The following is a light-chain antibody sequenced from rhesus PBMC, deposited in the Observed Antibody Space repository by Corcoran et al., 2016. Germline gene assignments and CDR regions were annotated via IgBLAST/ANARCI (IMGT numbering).Light chain of an antibody. J-gene: IGKJ3*01. CDR1: QGISSY. CDR2: DAS. CDR3: QQRNTFPFT. V-gene: IGKV1-38*01. Sequence: DIQLTQSPSSLSASVGDRVTITCRASQGISSYLAWYQQKSGKAPKLLIFDASSLQSGVPSRFSGSGSGIEFTLTISRLPPEDFATYYCQQRNTFPFTFGPGTKLDIK.